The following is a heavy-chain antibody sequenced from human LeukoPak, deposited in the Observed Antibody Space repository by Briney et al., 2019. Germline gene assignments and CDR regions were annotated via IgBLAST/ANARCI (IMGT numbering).Heavy chain of an antibody. CDR3: AREVDTAMVLFDY. D-gene: IGHD5-18*01. CDR2: INPNSGGT. V-gene: IGHV1-2*02. CDR1: GYTFTGYY. Sequence: ASVMVSCKASGYTFTGYYMHWVRQAPGQGLEWMGWINPNSGGTNYAQKFQGRVTMTRDTSISTAYMELSRLRSDDTAVYYCAREVDTAMVLFDYWGQGTLVTVSS. J-gene: IGHJ4*02.